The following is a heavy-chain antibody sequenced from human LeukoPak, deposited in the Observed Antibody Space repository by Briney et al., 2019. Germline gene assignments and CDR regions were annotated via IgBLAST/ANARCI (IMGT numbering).Heavy chain of an antibody. V-gene: IGHV3-23*01. CDR3: AKDKELTKSSSWYYYDS. J-gene: IGHJ4*02. CDR1: GFTFNNYA. D-gene: IGHD6-13*01. CDR2: ISVSGGST. Sequence: GGSLRLSCAASGFTFNNYAMNWVRQAPGKGLEWVSAISVSGGSTYHADSVKGRFTISRDNSKNTVSLQINSLRADDTAVYYCAKDKELTKSSSWYYYDSWGQGTLVTVSS.